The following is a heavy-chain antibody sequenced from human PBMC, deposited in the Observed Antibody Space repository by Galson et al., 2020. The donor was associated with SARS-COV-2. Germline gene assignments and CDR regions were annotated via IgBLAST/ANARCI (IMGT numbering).Heavy chain of an antibody. D-gene: IGHD2-2*01. CDR2: ISNSGST. V-gene: IGHV4-4*08. Sequence: SETLSLTCTVSGGSISSYYWNWIRQPPGKGMEWIGYISNSGSTNYNPSLKSRVTITVDTSKNQISLKLSSVIASDTAVYYCTRMGRDSTSWRGYFDYLGQGTLVAVSS. J-gene: IGHJ4*02. CDR3: TRMGRDSTSWRGYFDY. CDR1: GGSISSYY.